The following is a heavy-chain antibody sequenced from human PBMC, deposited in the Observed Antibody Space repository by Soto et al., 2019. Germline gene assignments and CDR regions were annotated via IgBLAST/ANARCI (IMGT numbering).Heavy chain of an antibody. CDR1: GGTFSSYA. J-gene: IGHJ6*02. V-gene: IGHV1-69*13. CDR3: ASTSDHLWSGYYRGRDYYYGMDV. CDR2: IIPIFGTA. D-gene: IGHD3-3*01. Sequence: SVKVSCKASGGTFSSYAISWVRQAPGQGLEWMGGIIPIFGTANYAQKFQGRVTITADESTSTAYMELSSLRSEDTAVYYCASTSDHLWSGYYRGRDYYYGMDVWGQGTTVTVSS.